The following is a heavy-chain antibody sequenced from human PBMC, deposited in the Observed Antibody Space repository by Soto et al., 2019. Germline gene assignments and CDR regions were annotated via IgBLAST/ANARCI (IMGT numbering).Heavy chain of an antibody. Sequence: GGSLRLSCAASGFTFSNAWMSWVRQAPGKGLEWVGRIKSKTDGGTTDYAAPVKGRFTISRDDSKNTLYLQMNSLKTEDTAVYYCTTDIRDHYDILTGYYYFDYWGQGTLVTVSS. J-gene: IGHJ4*02. V-gene: IGHV3-15*01. D-gene: IGHD3-9*01. CDR1: GFTFSNAW. CDR2: IKSKTDGGTT. CDR3: TTDIRDHYDILTGYYYFDY.